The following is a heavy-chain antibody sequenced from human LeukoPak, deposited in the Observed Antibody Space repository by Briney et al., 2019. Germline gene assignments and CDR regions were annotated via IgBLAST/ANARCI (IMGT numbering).Heavy chain of an antibody. CDR2: IKQDGSEK. V-gene: IGHV3-7*01. Sequence: GGSLRLSCAASGFTFSRYWMNWVRQATGKGLEWVTNIKQDGSEKNYVDSVKGRFTISRDNAKNSLYLQMNSLRAEDTAVYYCAREAWYFDSWGQGTLITVSS. J-gene: IGHJ4*02. CDR3: AREAWYFDS. CDR1: GFTFSRYW.